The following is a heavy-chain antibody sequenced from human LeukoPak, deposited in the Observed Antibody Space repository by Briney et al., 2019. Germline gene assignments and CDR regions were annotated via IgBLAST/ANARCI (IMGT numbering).Heavy chain of an antibody. J-gene: IGHJ3*02. CDR1: GFTFSNFA. D-gene: IGHD4/OR15-4a*01. CDR2: ISSSSSTI. V-gene: IGHV3-48*04. CDR3: ARDANTGDAFDI. Sequence: GGSLRLSCAASGFTFSNFAMNWGRQAPGKGLEWVSYISSSSSTIYYADSVMGRFTISRDNAKNSLYLQMNSLRPEDTAVYYCARDANTGDAFDIWGQGTMVTVSS.